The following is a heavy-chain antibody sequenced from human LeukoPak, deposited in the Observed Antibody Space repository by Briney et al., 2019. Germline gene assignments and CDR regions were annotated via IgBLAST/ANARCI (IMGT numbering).Heavy chain of an antibody. D-gene: IGHD3-9*01. CDR1: GFTVSSNY. Sequence: GGSLRLSCAASGFTVSSNYMSWVRQAPGKGLEWVSVIYSGGSTYYADSVKGRFTISRDNSKNTLYLQMNSLRAEDTAVYYCARARYFDWLPSLDYWGQGTLVTVSS. CDR2: IYSGGST. V-gene: IGHV3-53*01. J-gene: IGHJ4*02. CDR3: ARARYFDWLPSLDY.